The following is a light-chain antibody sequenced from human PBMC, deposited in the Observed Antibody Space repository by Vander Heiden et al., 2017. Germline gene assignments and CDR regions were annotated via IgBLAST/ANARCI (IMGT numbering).Light chain of an antibody. CDR1: SSDIGNFDY. V-gene: IGLV2-8*01. J-gene: IGLJ3*02. CDR3: CYDAVRKCWV. CDR2: EVT. Sequence: QRAGAEGTPGQSPNHSSTGTSSDIGNFDYVSGYQHHPGKAPKLLIFEVTKRPSVVPDRFSDTKCGHASSPAVSRLQAGDEADYLWCYDAVRKCWVFGAGTKLTVL.